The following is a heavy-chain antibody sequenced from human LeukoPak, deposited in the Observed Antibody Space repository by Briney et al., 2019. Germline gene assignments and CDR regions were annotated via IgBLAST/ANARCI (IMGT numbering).Heavy chain of an antibody. CDR3: ARVASYYYGSGSYPWFDP. V-gene: IGHV1-69*04. D-gene: IGHD3-10*01. Sequence: SVKVSCKASGGTFSSYAISWVRRAPGQGLEWMGRIIPVLGIANYAQKFQGRVTITADKSTSTAYMELSSLRSEDTAVYYCARVASYYYGSGSYPWFDPWGQGTLVTVSS. CDR1: GGTFSSYA. J-gene: IGHJ5*02. CDR2: IIPVLGIA.